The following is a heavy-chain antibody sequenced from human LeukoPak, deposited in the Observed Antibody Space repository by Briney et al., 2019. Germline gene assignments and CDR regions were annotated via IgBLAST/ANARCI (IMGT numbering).Heavy chain of an antibody. CDR1: GYSISSGYY. J-gene: IGHJ4*02. Sequence: SETLSLTCAVSGYSISSGYYWGWIGQPPGKGLEWIGSIYHSGSTYYNPSLKSQVPLSVDTSKNQFSLKLSSLTAADTAVYYCATLMATIDYWGQGTLVTVSS. D-gene: IGHD5-24*01. V-gene: IGHV4-38-2*01. CDR2: IYHSGST. CDR3: ATLMATIDY.